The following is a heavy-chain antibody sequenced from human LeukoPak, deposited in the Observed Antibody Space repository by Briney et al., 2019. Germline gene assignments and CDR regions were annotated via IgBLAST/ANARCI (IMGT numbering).Heavy chain of an antibody. CDR3: AKDRMGISLPYYFDY. D-gene: IGHD7-27*01. CDR2: ISDSGNT. V-gene: IGHV3-23*01. J-gene: IGHJ4*02. Sequence: GGSLRLSCAASGFTLSSYAMSWVRQAPGKGLEWVSAISDSGNTYHADSVKGRFTISRDNSKNTLYLQMNSLRAEDTAVYYCAKDRMGISLPYYFDYWGQGTLVTVSS. CDR1: GFTLSSYA.